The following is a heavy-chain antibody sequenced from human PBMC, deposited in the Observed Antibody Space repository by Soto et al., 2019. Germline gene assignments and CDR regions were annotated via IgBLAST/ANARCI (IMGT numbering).Heavy chain of an antibody. CDR3: AREYCGGDCYLYKWLDP. CDR1: GGTFSSYA. V-gene: IGHV1-69*13. CDR2: IIPIFGTA. D-gene: IGHD2-21*02. J-gene: IGHJ5*02. Sequence: GASVKVSCKASGGTFSSYAISWVRQAPGQGLEWMGGIIPIFGTANYAQKFQGRVTITADESTSTAYMELSSLRSEDTAVYYCAREYCGGDCYLYKWLDPWGQGTLVTVSS.